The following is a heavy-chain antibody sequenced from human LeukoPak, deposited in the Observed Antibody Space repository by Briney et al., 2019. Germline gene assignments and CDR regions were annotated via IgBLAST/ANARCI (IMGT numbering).Heavy chain of an antibody. J-gene: IGHJ4*01. CDR1: GDTFSGYY. CDR2: INPNSGGT. Sequence: PVASVKLSCKASGDTFSGYYMHWVRQAPGQGLEWMGGINPNSGGTNYAQKCQGRVTMTRDTSISTAYMELSRLRSDVTAVYYCARPYYDILTGYSSSFVSWGHGTLVTVSS. D-gene: IGHD3-9*01. V-gene: IGHV1-2*02. CDR3: ARPYYDILTGYSSSFVS.